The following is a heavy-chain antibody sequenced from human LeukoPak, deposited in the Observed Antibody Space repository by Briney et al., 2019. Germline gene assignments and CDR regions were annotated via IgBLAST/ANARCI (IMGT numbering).Heavy chain of an antibody. V-gene: IGHV3-7*01. J-gene: IGHJ4*02. Sequence: PGGSLRLSCAASGLRFTSYWMSWVRQAPGKGLEWVANINQGGNTVNYVDSVKGRVSISRDNANNALFLQMHSLRFEDTAIYYCATTFPYCGDGTCKLGGQGTLVTVAS. CDR2: INQGGNTV. CDR3: ATTFPYCGDGTCKL. D-gene: IGHD2-15*01. CDR1: GLRFTSYW.